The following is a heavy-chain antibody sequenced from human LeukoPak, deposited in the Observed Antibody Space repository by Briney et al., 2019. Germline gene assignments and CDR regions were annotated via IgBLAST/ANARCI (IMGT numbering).Heavy chain of an antibody. CDR3: AKASLKVVPAATFDY. D-gene: IGHD2-2*01. V-gene: IGHV3-30*02. CDR2: IRYDGSNK. Sequence: GGSLRLSCAASGFTFSSYGMHWVRQAPGKGLEWVAFIRYDGSNKYYADSVKGRFTISRDNSKNTLYLQMNSLRAEDTAVYYCAKASLKVVPAATFDYWGQGTLVTVSS. J-gene: IGHJ4*02. CDR1: GFTFSSYG.